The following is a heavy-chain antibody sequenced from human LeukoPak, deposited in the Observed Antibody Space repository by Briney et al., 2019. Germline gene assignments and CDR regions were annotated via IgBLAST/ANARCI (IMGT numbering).Heavy chain of an antibody. J-gene: IGHJ6*02. CDR1: GFTVSSNY. D-gene: IGHD3-10*01. V-gene: IGHV3-53*01. CDR2: IYSGGST. CDR3: ASLSGGVYYYGMDV. Sequence: GGSLRLSCAASGFTVSSNYMSWVRQAPGKGLEWVSVIYSGGSTYYADSVKGRFTISRDNSKNTLYLQMNSLGAEDTAVYYCASLSGGVYYYGMDVWGQGTTVTVSS.